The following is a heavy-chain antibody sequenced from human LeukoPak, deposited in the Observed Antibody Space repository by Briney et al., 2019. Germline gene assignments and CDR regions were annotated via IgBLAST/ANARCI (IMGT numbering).Heavy chain of an antibody. J-gene: IGHJ6*03. CDR1: GYTFTSYY. CDR3: ARDGRYYDILTGYHYYMDV. Sequence: ASVKVSCKASGYTFTSYYMHWVRQAPGQGLEWMGIINPSGGSTTYAQKFQGRVTMTRDMSTSTVYMELSSLRSEDTAVYYCARDGRYYDILTGYHYYMDVWGKGTTVTVSS. V-gene: IGHV1-46*01. D-gene: IGHD3-9*01. CDR2: INPSGGST.